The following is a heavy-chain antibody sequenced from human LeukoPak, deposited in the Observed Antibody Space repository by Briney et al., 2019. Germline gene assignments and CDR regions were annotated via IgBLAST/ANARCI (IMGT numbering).Heavy chain of an antibody. CDR2: IKQDGSEK. Sequence: GGSLRLSCAASEFTFSTYWMTWVRQAPGKGLEWVADIKQDGSEKYYVDSVKGRFTISRQNAKKSLFLQMNSLRAEDTALYYCARDALYDTSGYYSGYWGQGTLVTVSS. CDR1: EFTFSTYW. D-gene: IGHD3-22*01. CDR3: ARDALYDTSGYYSGY. V-gene: IGHV3-7*03. J-gene: IGHJ4*02.